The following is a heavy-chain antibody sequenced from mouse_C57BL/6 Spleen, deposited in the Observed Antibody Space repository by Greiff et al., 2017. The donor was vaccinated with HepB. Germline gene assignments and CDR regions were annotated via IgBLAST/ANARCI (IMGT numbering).Heavy chain of an antibody. J-gene: IGHJ2*01. CDR2: INPNNGGT. Sequence: EVQLQQSGPELVKPGASVKMSCKASGYTFTDYNMHWVKQSPGKGLEWIGYINPNNGGTSYNQKFKGKATLTVNKSSSTAYMELRSLTSEDSAVYYCARYYSNPDYFDYWGQGTTLTVSS. CDR1: GYTFTDYN. V-gene: IGHV1-22*01. D-gene: IGHD2-5*01. CDR3: ARYYSNPDYFDY.